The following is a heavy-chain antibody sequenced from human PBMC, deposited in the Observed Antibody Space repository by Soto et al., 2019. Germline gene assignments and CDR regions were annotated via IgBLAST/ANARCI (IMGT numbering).Heavy chain of an antibody. CDR3: ASTAHPLDFDILTGYDPYYYHGMDI. J-gene: IGHJ6*04. Sequence: PVESLNIPCKGSGYSFTSHWIRWVRQMPRKGLEWMGIIYPGDSDTRYSPSFQGQVTISADKSISTAYLQWSSLKASDTAMYYCASTAHPLDFDILTGYDPYYYHGMDICGEGTTVTVYS. V-gene: IGHV5-51*01. D-gene: IGHD3-9*01. CDR1: GYSFTSHW. CDR2: IYPGDSDT.